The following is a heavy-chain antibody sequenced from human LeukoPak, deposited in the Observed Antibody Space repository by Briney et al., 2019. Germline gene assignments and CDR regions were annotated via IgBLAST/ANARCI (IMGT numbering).Heavy chain of an antibody. CDR1: GFTFDDYA. CDR2: ISWNSGSI. CDR3: AKSLEGVRGAFDY. J-gene: IGHJ4*02. V-gene: IGHV3-9*03. D-gene: IGHD3-16*01. Sequence: PGGSLRLYCAASGFTFDDYAMHWVRQAPGKGLEWVSGISWNSGSIGYADSVKGRFTISRDNAKNSLYLQMNSLRAEDMALYYCAKSLEGVRGAFDYWGQGTLVTVSS.